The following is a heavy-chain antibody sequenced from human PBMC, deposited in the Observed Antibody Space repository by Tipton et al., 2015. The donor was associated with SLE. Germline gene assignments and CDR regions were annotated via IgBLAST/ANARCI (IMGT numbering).Heavy chain of an antibody. CDR2: IWYHGSDQ. J-gene: IGHJ4*02. CDR3: AKDDAGHGFDS. CDR1: GFSFREFG. Sequence: SLRLSCAASGFSFREFGMHWVRQAPGKGLEWVAIIWYHGSDQSYADSVKGRFTISRDNSKNTLYLQMNSLRVEDTAVYYCAKDDAGHGFDSWDQGTLVTVSP. V-gene: IGHV3-33*06.